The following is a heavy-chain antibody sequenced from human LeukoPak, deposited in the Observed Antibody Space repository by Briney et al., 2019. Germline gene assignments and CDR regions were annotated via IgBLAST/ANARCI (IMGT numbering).Heavy chain of an antibody. J-gene: IGHJ5*02. Sequence: SETLSLTCTVSGGSISSHYWSWIRQPPGKGLEWIGYIYYSGSTNYNPSLKSRVTISVDTSKNQFSLKLSSVTAADTAVYYCARVERVGSSCYVGWFDPWGQGTLVTVSS. CDR1: GGSISSHY. D-gene: IGHD6-13*01. CDR2: IYYSGST. CDR3: ARVERVGSSCYVGWFDP. V-gene: IGHV4-59*11.